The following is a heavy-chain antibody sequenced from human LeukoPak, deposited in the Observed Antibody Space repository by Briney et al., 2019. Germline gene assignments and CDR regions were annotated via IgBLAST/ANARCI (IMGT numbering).Heavy chain of an antibody. D-gene: IGHD6-19*01. CDR2: ISGSGGST. CDR1: GFTFSSYA. J-gene: IGHJ5*01. CDR3: AKDPRRPVAGTA. Sequence: GGSLRLSCAASGFTFSSYAMSWVRQAPGKGLEWVSGISGSGGSTYYADSVKGRFIISRDNSKNTLYLQMNSLRAEDTAVYYCAKDPRRPVAGTAWGQGTLVTVSS. V-gene: IGHV3-23*01.